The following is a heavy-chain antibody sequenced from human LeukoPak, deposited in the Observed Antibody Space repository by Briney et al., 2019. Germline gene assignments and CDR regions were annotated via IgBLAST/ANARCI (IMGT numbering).Heavy chain of an antibody. V-gene: IGHV4-4*07. CDR3: ARTRVAGGWDY. J-gene: IGHJ4*02. D-gene: IGHD6-19*01. CDR1: GGSITSYD. CDR2: IYSSGST. Sequence: PSETLSLTCTVSGGSITSYDWSWIRQPAGKGLEWIGRIYSSGSTNYNPSLTSRVTMSVDTSKNHFSLKLTSVAAADTAAYYCARTRVAGGWDYWGQGSLVTVSS.